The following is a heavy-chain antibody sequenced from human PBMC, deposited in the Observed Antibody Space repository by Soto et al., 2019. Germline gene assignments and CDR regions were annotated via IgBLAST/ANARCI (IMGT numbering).Heavy chain of an antibody. CDR1: GGSISSYY. D-gene: IGHD5-18*01. CDR3: ARQDFMGGYSYVYYYMDV. J-gene: IGHJ6*03. V-gene: IGHV4-59*08. CDR2: IYYSGST. Sequence: SETLSLTCTVSGGSISSYYWSWIRQPPGKGLEWIGYIYYSGSTNYNPSLKSRVTISVDTSKNQFSLKLSSVTAADTAVYYCARQDFMGGYSYVYYYMDVWGKGTTVTISS.